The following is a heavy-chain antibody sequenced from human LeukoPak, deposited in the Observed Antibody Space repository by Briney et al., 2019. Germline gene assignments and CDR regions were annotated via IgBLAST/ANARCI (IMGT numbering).Heavy chain of an antibody. Sequence: AGGSLRLSCVASEFTFSNYAMSWVRQAPGKGLEWVSAIRGSGVGTYYADSVKGRFTISRDNSKNTLYLQMNSLRAEDTAVYYCAKLQKLGYSSSDPWGQGTLVTVSS. V-gene: IGHV3-23*01. CDR3: AKLQKLGYSSSDP. CDR1: EFTFSNYA. CDR2: IRGSGVGT. D-gene: IGHD5-24*01. J-gene: IGHJ5*02.